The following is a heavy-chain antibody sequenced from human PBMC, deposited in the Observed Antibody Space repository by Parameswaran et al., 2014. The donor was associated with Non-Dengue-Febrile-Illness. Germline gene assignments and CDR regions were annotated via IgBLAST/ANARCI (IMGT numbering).Heavy chain of an antibody. CDR2: IYHSGST. J-gene: IGHJ4*02. Sequence: SETLSLTCAVSGGSISSSNWWSWVRQPPGKGLEWIGEIYHSGSTNYNPSLKSRVTISVDKSKNQFSLKLSSVTAADTAVYYCARVGKGLYCSSTSCYTEDWGQGTLVTVSS. CDR3: ARVGKGLYCSSTSCYTED. CDR1: GGSISSSNW. V-gene: IGHV4-4*02. D-gene: IGHD2-2*02.